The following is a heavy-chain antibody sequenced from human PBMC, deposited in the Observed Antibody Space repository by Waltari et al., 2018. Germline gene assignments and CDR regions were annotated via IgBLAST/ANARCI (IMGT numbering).Heavy chain of an antibody. J-gene: IGHJ3*02. V-gene: IGHV4-38-2*01. D-gene: IGHD1-26*01. CDR3: ARPGYSGSYYAFDI. CDR1: GYSISSGYY. CDR2: IYHSGST. Sequence: QVQLQESGPGLVKPSETLSLTCDVSGYSISSGYYWGWIRQPPGKGLEWIGSIYHSGSTYYNPSLKSRVTISVDTSKNQFSLKLSSVTAADTAVYYCARPGYSGSYYAFDIWGQGTMVTVSS.